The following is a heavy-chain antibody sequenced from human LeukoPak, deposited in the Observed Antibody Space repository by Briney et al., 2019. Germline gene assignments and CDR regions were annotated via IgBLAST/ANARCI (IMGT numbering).Heavy chain of an antibody. D-gene: IGHD3-16*01. Sequence: SETLSLTCTVSGGSISSGGYYWSWIRQHPGKGLEWIGYIYYSGSTYYNPSLKRRVTISVDTSKNQFSLKLSSVTAADTAVYYCARANLDGGDAFDIWGQGTMVTVSS. V-gene: IGHV4-31*03. CDR3: ARANLDGGDAFDI. CDR1: GGSISSGGYY. J-gene: IGHJ3*02. CDR2: IYYSGST.